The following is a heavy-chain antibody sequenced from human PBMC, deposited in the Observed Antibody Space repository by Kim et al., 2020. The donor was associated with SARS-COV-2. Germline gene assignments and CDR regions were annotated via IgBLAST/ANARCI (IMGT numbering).Heavy chain of an antibody. CDR3: ARVVGAPGVYYYGMDV. V-gene: IGHV1-69*13. Sequence: SVKVSCKASGGTFSSYAISWVRQAPGQGLEWMGGIIPIFGTANYAQKFQGRVTITADESTSTAYMELSSLRSEDTAVYYCARVVGAPGVYYYGMDVWGQGTTVTVSS. J-gene: IGHJ6*02. D-gene: IGHD1-26*01. CDR2: IIPIFGTA. CDR1: GGTFSSYA.